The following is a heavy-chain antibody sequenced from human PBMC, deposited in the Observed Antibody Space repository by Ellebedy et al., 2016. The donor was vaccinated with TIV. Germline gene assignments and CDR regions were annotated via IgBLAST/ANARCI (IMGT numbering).Heavy chain of an antibody. CDR1: GFTFSSYA. Sequence: GESLKIPCEASGFTFSSYAMSWVRQAPGKGLEWVSAISGSGGSTYYADSVKGRFTISRDNSKNTLYLQMNSLRAEDTAVYYCAKDRDHRGDYFDYWGQGTLVTVSS. V-gene: IGHV3-23*01. CDR2: ISGSGGST. CDR3: AKDRDHRGDYFDY. J-gene: IGHJ4*02.